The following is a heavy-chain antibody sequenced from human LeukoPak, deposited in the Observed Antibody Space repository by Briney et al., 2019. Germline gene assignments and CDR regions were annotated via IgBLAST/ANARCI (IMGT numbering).Heavy chain of an antibody. CDR1: GGSISSGGYY. J-gene: IGHJ4*02. CDR2: INYRGST. Sequence: SQTLSLTCTVSGGSISSGGYYWSWIRQHPGKGLEWIGYINYRGSTYYNPPLKSRVTISVDTPKNQFSLKLSSVTAADTAVYYCASPGYSSGWYVFDYWGQGTLVTVSS. D-gene: IGHD6-19*01. CDR3: ASPGYSSGWYVFDY. V-gene: IGHV4-31*03.